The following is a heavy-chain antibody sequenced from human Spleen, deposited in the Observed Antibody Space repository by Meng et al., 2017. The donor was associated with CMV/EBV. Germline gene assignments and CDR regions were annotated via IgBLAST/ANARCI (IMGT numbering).Heavy chain of an antibody. V-gene: IGHV3-33*06. Sequence: GGSLRLSCAVSGFTLNNYDMHWVRQAPGKGLEWVALMWYDGSNKYYADSVKGRFTISRDYSKNTLYLEMSRLRAEDTAVYYCAKGDCSSDSCYEWNAFDIWGQGTMVTVSS. CDR1: GFTLNNYD. D-gene: IGHD2-2*01. J-gene: IGHJ3*02. CDR2: MWYDGSNK. CDR3: AKGDCSSDSCYEWNAFDI.